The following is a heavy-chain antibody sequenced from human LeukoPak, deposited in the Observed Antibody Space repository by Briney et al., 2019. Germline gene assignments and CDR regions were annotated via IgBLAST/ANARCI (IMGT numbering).Heavy chain of an antibody. V-gene: IGHV3-23*01. CDR1: GFTFSSYA. CDR2: IVAGGGST. J-gene: IGHJ4*02. D-gene: IGHD5-24*01. CDR3: AKRWSPNPCFDY. Sequence: GGSLRLSCAASGFTFSSYAMSWVRQAPGEGLEWVSAIVAGGGSTYYADSVEGRFTISRDNSKSTLFLQMNNLRAEDTAVYYCAKRWSPNPCFDYWGQGTLVTVSS.